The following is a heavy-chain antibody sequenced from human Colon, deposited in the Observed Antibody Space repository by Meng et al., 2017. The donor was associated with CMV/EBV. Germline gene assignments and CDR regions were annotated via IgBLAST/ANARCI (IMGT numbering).Heavy chain of an antibody. V-gene: IGHV1-2*02. D-gene: IGHD3-22*01. J-gene: IGHJ4*02. CDR1: GYTVCGYF. CDR3: ARPTRYDSSGWLY. CDR2: INAASGGT. Sequence: KVSGYTVCGYFLHWVRQARGQGLEWMGSINAASGGTRYAQAFEGRVTMTRDTSTSTVYMELSRLRSDDTSVSYCARPTRYDSSGWLYWGQGTLVTVSS.